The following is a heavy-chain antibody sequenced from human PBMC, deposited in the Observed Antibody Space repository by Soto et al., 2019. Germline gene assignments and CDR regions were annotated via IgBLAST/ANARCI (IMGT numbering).Heavy chain of an antibody. CDR1: GFTFSSYW. J-gene: IGHJ4*02. D-gene: IGHD6-19*01. Sequence: GGSLRLSCAASGFTFSSYWMHWVRQAPGKGLVWVSRINSDESSTSYADSVKGRFTVSRDNAENTLYLQMNSLRAEDTAVYYCAREARSSAWPPDYWGQGTLVTVSS. CDR2: INSDESST. CDR3: AREARSSAWPPDY. V-gene: IGHV3-74*01.